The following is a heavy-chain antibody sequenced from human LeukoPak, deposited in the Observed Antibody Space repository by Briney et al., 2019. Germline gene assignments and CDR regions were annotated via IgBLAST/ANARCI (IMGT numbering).Heavy chain of an antibody. CDR3: ANGGLGYCSSTSCYGLDY. Sequence: PGGSLRLSCAASGFTFSNYAMGWVRQAPGKGLEWVSSISGSGDTTYYADSVKGRFTISRDNSKNTLYLQMNSLRAEDTAVYYCANGGLGYCSSTSCYGLDYWGQGTLVTVSS. CDR2: ISGSGDTT. D-gene: IGHD2-2*01. J-gene: IGHJ4*02. V-gene: IGHV3-23*01. CDR1: GFTFSNYA.